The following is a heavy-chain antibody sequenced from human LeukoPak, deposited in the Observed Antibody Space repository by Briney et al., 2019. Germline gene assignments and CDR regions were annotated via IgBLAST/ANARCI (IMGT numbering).Heavy chain of an antibody. Sequence: SETLSLTCTVSGDSISSGGYYWSWIRQHPGKGLEWIAYIYKYGTAYYNPSLKSRVTISIDTSKNQFSLKLSSVTAADTAVYYCARGITGYLRYWGQGTLVTVSS. CDR3: ARGITGYLRY. V-gene: IGHV4-31*03. CDR1: GDSISSGGYY. J-gene: IGHJ4*02. CDR2: IYKYGTA. D-gene: IGHD1-26*01.